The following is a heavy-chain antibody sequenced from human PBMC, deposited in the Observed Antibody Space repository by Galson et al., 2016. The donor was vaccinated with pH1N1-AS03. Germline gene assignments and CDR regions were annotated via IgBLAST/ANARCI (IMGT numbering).Heavy chain of an antibody. Sequence: SVKVSCKASGYIFTDFYVHWVRQAPGQGLERMGWINPNNGVTNYAQKFQAWVTMTGDTSISTAYMELYGLKSDDTAVYYCARDPRGPCSSATCATTYYFGMDVWGQGTTVIVSS. J-gene: IGHJ6*02. CDR2: INPNNGVT. CDR1: GYIFTDFY. D-gene: IGHD1-26*01. V-gene: IGHV1-2*04. CDR3: ARDPRGPCSSATCATTYYFGMDV.